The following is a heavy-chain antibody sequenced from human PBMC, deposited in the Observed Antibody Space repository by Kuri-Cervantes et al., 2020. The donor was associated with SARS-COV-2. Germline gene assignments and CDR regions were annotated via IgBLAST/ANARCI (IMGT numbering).Heavy chain of an antibody. Sequence: GESLKISCAASGFTFSDYYMSWIRQAPGKRLEWVSYISSSSSYTNYADSVKGRFTIPRDNAKNSLYLQMNSLRAEDTAVYYCASRGNSRNWYFDLWGRGTLVTVSS. J-gene: IGHJ2*01. V-gene: IGHV3-11*03. CDR2: ISSSSSYT. D-gene: IGHD2/OR15-2a*01. CDR3: ASRGNSRNWYFDL. CDR1: GFTFSDYY.